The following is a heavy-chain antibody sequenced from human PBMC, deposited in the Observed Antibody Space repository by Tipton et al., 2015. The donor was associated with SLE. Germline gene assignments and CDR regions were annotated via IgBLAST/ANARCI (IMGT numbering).Heavy chain of an antibody. CDR3: ATMVNYYDSRPDNWFDP. CDR1: GGSFSGYY. J-gene: IGHJ5*02. D-gene: IGHD3-22*01. Sequence: TLSLTCAVYGGSFSGYYWSWIRQPPGKGLEWIGEINHSGSTNYNPSLKSRVTISVDTSKNQFSLKLNSMTAADTAAYYCATMVNYYDSRPDNWFDPWGQGTLVTVSS. CDR2: INHSGST. V-gene: IGHV4-34*01.